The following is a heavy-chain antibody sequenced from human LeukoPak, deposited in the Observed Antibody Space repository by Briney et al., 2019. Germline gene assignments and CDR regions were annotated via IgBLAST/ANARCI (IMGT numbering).Heavy chain of an antibody. CDR2: ISAYNGNT. Sequence: ASVKVSCKASGYTYTRYGISWVRQAPGQGLEWMGWISAYNGNTNYAQKLQGRVTMTTDTSTSTAYMELRSLRSDDTAVYYCARHLYGDYFFDYWGQGTLVTVSS. J-gene: IGHJ4*02. CDR3: ARHLYGDYFFDY. D-gene: IGHD4-17*01. CDR1: GYTYTRYG. V-gene: IGHV1-18*01.